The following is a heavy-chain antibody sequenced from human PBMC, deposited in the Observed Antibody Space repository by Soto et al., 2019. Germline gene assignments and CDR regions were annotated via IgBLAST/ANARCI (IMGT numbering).Heavy chain of an antibody. Sequence: QVQLVQPGAEVKKPGSSVKVSCKASGGTLSSYAISWVRQAPGQGLEWMGGFIPVLGTANYAQKFRGRITLTADTSTSTAYMELSSLRSEDTAVYYCAREGARDQLLPRVLDYGMDLWGQGTTVSVS. CDR3: AREGARDQLLPRVLDYGMDL. CDR2: FIPVLGTA. J-gene: IGHJ6*02. CDR1: GGTLSSYA. V-gene: IGHV1-69*06. D-gene: IGHD2-2*01.